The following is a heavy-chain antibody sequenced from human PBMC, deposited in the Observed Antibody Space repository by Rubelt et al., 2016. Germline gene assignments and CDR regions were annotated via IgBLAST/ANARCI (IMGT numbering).Heavy chain of an antibody. J-gene: IGHJ4*02. V-gene: IGHV3-30*02. CDR2: IRYDGSNK. CDR1: GFTFSSYG. Sequence: CAASGFTFSSYGMHWVRQAPGKGLEWVACIRYDGSNKYYADSVKGRSTISRDNSKNTLNLQMNGLRAEDTAVYYCAKGEVNSDYWGQGTLVTVSS. D-gene: IGHD1-26*01. CDR3: AKGEVNSDY.